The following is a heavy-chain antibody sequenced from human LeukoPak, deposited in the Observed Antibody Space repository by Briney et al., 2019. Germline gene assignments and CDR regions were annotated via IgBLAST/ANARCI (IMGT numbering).Heavy chain of an antibody. D-gene: IGHD6-19*01. J-gene: IGHJ5*02. CDR3: AKDQIAVAGTRDYNWLDP. CDR2: ISGSGGST. Sequence: PGGSLRLSCAASGFTFSNYAMNWVRQAPGKGLEWVSAISGSGGSTYYTNSVKGRFTISRDNSKNTLYLQIHSLRAEDTAVYYCAKDQIAVAGTRDYNWLDPWGQGTLVTVSS. V-gene: IGHV3-23*01. CDR1: GFTFSNYA.